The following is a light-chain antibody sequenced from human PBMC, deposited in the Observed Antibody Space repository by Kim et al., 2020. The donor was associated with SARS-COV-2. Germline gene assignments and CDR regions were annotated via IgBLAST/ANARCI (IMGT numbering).Light chain of an antibody. J-gene: IGLJ2*01. V-gene: IGLV3-10*01. Sequence: VSPGQTARITCSGDALPKKFAYWYQQKSGQAPVLVIYEDTKRPSGIPKRFSGSTSGTMATLTVSGAQVEDEADYYCYSIDSSRNAVFGGGTQLT. CDR1: ALPKKF. CDR3: YSIDSSRNAV. CDR2: EDT.